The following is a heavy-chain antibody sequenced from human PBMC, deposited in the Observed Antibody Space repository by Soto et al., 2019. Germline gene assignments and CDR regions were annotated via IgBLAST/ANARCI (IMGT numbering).Heavy chain of an antibody. V-gene: IGHV4-31*03. J-gene: IGHJ4*02. CDR1: GGSVNNNAYS. D-gene: IGHD2-15*01. CDR3: AREARGGFTGIFDQ. CDR2: ISSSGRA. Sequence: SQTMSLTCTVSGGSVNNNAYSWTWIRQHHGKGPECIGHISSSGRASYSPSLKSRLAISLAASKNHFSLQLTSVTAADTAVYYFAREARGGFTGIFDQWGRGSRVTVSS.